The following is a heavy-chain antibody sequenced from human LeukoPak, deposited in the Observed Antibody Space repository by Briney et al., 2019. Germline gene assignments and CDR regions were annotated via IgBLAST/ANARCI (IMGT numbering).Heavy chain of an antibody. CDR2: INTNTGNP. V-gene: IGHV7-4-1*02. CDR1: GYTFTSYA. D-gene: IGHD6-19*01. CDR3: ARGGEQWLETSFDY. J-gene: IGHJ4*02. Sequence: ASVKVSCKASGYTFTSYAMNWVRQAPGQGLEWMGWINTNTGNPTYAQGFTGRFVFPLDTSVSTAYLRISSLRAEDTAVYYCARGGEQWLETSFDYWGQGTLVTVSS.